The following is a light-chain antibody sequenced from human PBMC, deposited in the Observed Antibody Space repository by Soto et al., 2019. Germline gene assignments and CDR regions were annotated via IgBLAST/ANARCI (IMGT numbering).Light chain of an antibody. J-gene: IGLJ2*01. CDR1: SSDVGGYNY. Sequence: QSALTQPRSVSGSPGQSVTISCTGTSSDVGGYNYVSWYQKYPGKAPRLMIYDVSKRPSGVPDRFSGSKSGKTASLTISGLQAEDEADYYCCSHAGSFTLVFGGGTKLTVL. CDR2: DVS. V-gene: IGLV2-11*01. CDR3: CSHAGSFTLV.